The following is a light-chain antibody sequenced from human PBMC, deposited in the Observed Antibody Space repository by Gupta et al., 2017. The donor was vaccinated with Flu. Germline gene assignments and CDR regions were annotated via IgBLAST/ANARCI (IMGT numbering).Light chain of an antibody. Sequence: ISFRSSQSLLPSNGFNCLSWDLLKPGQSPQLLIYLSSFRAFGVPDRFNGSGSGTDFTLRISRVEAEDAGLYYCMQALDTPHTFGQGTKLEI. CDR1: QSLLPSNGFNC. V-gene: IGKV2-28*01. CDR3: MQALDTPHT. CDR2: LSS. J-gene: IGKJ2*01.